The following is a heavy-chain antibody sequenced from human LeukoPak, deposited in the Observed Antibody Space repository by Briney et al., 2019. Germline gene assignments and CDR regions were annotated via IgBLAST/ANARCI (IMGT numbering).Heavy chain of an antibody. CDR2: IYYSGST. CDR1: GGSISSYY. Sequence: SETLSLTCTVSGGSISSYYWSWIWQPPGKGLEWIGYIYYSGSTNYNPSLKSRVTISVDTSKNQFSLKLSSVTAADTAVYYCARGELGGYEPYYYYGMDVWGQGTTVTVSS. J-gene: IGHJ6*02. D-gene: IGHD5-12*01. CDR3: ARGELGGYEPYYYYGMDV. V-gene: IGHV4-59*01.